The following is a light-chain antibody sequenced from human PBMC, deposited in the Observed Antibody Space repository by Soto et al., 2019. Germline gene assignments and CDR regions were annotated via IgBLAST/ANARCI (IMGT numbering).Light chain of an antibody. V-gene: IGLV1-44*01. CDR2: GNN. Sequence: QSVLTQPPSASGTPGQTITISCSGGSSNIGINTVNWNEHLPGTAPRLLIYGNNQRPSGVPDRFSGSKSGTSASLAISGLQSEDEGHYYCATWDDSLDVHVFGTGTKVPS. CDR3: ATWDDSLDVHV. J-gene: IGLJ1*01. CDR1: SSNIGINT.